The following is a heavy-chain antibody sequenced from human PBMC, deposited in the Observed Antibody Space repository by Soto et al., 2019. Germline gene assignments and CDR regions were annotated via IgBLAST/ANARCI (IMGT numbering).Heavy chain of an antibody. CDR2: ISGSGGTT. CDR1: GFTFSSYA. D-gene: IGHD6-19*01. V-gene: IGHV3-23*01. CDR3: AKTANGWFIAFDI. J-gene: IGHJ3*02. Sequence: EVQLLESGGGLVQPGGSLRLSCAASGFTFSSYAMSWVRQAPGKGLEWVSAISGSGGTTYYADSVKGRFTFSRDNSKNTLYLHMNSLRAEDTAVYYCAKTANGWFIAFDIWGQGTMVTVSS.